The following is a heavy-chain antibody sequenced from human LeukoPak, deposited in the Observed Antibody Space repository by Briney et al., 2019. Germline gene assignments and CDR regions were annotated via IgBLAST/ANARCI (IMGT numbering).Heavy chain of an antibody. Sequence: GGSLRLSCAASGFTLSSYAMSWVRQAPGKGLEWVSAISGSDGSTYYADSVKGRFTISRDNSKNTLYLQMNSLRAEDTAVYYCASLGSLGGPYFDYWGQGTLVTVSS. V-gene: IGHV3-23*01. J-gene: IGHJ4*02. CDR3: ASLGSLGGPYFDY. CDR2: ISGSDGST. D-gene: IGHD3-16*01. CDR1: GFTLSSYA.